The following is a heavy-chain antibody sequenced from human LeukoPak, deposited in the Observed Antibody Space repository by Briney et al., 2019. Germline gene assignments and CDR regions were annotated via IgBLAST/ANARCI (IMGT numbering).Heavy chain of an antibody. J-gene: IGHJ4*02. V-gene: IGHV3-66*01. CDR2: IYSGGST. D-gene: IGHD6-13*01. CDR3: ARGGPAAGRFDY. CDR1: EFSVGSNY. Sequence: GGSLRLSCAASEFSVGSNYMTWVRQAPGKGLEWVSLIYSGGSTYYADSVKGRFTISRDNSKNTLYLQMNSLRAEDTAVYYCARGGPAAGRFDYWGQGTLVTVSS.